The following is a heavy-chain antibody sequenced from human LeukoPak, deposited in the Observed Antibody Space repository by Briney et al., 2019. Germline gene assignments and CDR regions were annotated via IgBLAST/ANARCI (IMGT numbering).Heavy chain of an antibody. Sequence: QPGGSLRLSCAASGFSFSNNAMSWVRQAPGNGLEWVSAIGNSGGGTYYADSLQGRFTISRGNSKNTLYLQMNSLRAEDTAVYYCVKRYCSGDTCYSAFDYWGHGTLVTVSS. CDR1: GFSFSNNA. J-gene: IGHJ4*01. CDR3: VKRYCSGDTCYSAFDY. V-gene: IGHV3-23*01. CDR2: IGNSGGGT. D-gene: IGHD2-15*01.